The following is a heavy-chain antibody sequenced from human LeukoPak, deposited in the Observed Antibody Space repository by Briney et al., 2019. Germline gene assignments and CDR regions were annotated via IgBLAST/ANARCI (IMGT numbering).Heavy chain of an antibody. CDR3: ARDRARYSSGWWDY. Sequence: GGSLRLSCAASGFTSSSYSMNWVRQAPGKGLEWVSYISSSSSTIYYADSVKGRFTISRDNAKNSLYLQMNSLRDEDTAVYYCARDRARYSSGWWDYWGQGTLVTVSS. J-gene: IGHJ4*02. CDR2: ISSSSSTI. D-gene: IGHD6-19*01. CDR1: GFTSSSYS. V-gene: IGHV3-48*02.